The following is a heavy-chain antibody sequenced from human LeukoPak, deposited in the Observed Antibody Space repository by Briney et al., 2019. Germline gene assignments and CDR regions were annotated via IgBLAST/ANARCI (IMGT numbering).Heavy chain of an antibody. CDR1: GFTFSSYW. V-gene: IGHV3-7*01. CDR2: IKQDGSEK. Sequence: GGSLRLSCAASGFTFSSYWMSWVRQAPGKGLEWVANIKQDGSEKYYVDSVKGRFTISRDNAKNSLYLQMNSLRAEDTAVYYCGSTYGDRYYFDYWGQGTLVTVSS. D-gene: IGHD4-17*01. CDR3: GSTYGDRYYFDY. J-gene: IGHJ4*02.